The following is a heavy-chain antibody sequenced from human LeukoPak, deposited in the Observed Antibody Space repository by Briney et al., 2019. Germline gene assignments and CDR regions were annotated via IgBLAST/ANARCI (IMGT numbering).Heavy chain of an antibody. J-gene: IGHJ4*02. Sequence: GGSLRLSCAASGFTFSDYSMNWVRQAPGKGLEWISYIGISSGNTKYADSVKGRFTISGDNAKNSLYLQMNSLRVEDTAVYYCVRVVTTGSGWYHFDNWGLGTLVTVSS. CDR3: VRVVTTGSGWYHFDN. CDR2: IGISSGNT. V-gene: IGHV3-48*04. CDR1: GFTFSDYS. D-gene: IGHD6-13*01.